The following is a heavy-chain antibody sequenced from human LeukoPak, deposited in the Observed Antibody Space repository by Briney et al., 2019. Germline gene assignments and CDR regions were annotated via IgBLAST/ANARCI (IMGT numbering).Heavy chain of an antibody. CDR1: GYTFTTYG. D-gene: IGHD6-19*01. CDR2: ISTYNGNT. V-gene: IGHV1-18*01. CDR3: ARDPNQYEAVRPFDY. Sequence: ASVKVSCKTSGYTFTTYGITWVRQAPGQGLEWMGWISTYNGNTKYAQKVQGRVTMTTDTSTSTVYMELRSLRSDDTAVYYCARDPNQYEAVRPFDYWGQGTLVTVSS. J-gene: IGHJ4*02.